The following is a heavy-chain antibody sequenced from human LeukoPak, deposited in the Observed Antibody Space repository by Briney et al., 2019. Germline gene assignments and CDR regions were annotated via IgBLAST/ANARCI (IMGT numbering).Heavy chain of an antibody. V-gene: IGHV3-30*03. J-gene: IGHJ6*01. D-gene: IGHD2-15*01. CDR1: GSTFRTYT. CDR3: ATSTAGYCSGRICSPYYFHYGINV. CDR2: VSYDGSNK. Sequence: PGGSLRLSCAASGSTFRTYTLTWVRQAPGKGLEWVAVVSYDGSNKNYIDSMKGRFIISRDNYNSTVSLQMNSLRAEDTAVYYCATSTAGYCSGRICSPYYFHYGINVWGPGTTVIVSS.